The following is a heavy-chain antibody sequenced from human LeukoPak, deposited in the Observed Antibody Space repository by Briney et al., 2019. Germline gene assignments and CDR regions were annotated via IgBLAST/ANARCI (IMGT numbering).Heavy chain of an antibody. Sequence: SETLSLACTVSGGSISSYYWSWIRQPPGKGLEWIGYIYYSGSTNCNPSLKSRVTISVDTSKNQFSLKLSSVTAADTAVYYCVRGGSYWKWFDPWGQGTLVTVSS. V-gene: IGHV4-59*01. D-gene: IGHD1-26*01. CDR3: VRGGSYWKWFDP. J-gene: IGHJ5*02. CDR2: IYYSGST. CDR1: GGSISSYY.